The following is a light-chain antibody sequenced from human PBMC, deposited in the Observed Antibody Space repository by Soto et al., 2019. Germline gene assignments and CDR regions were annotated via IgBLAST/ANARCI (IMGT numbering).Light chain of an antibody. J-gene: IGLJ2*01. CDR1: SSNIGSNY. CDR2: RNN. Sequence: QSVLTQPPSASGTPGQRVTISCSGSSSNIGSNYVYWYQQLPGTDPKLLIYRNNQRPSGVRDRFSGSESGTSASLAISGLRSEDEDDYYCSAWDDSLSAVVFGGGTQLTVL. V-gene: IGLV1-47*01. CDR3: SAWDDSLSAVV.